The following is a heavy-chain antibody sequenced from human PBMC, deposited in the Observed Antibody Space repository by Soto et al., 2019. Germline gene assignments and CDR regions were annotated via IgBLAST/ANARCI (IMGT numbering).Heavy chain of an antibody. D-gene: IGHD4-17*01. CDR1: GGTFSSYA. Sequence: QVQLVQSGAEVKKPGSSVKVSCKASGGTFSSYAISWVREAPGQGLEWMGGIIPIFGTANYAQKFQGRVTITADESTSTAYMELSSLRSEDTAVYYCARGRGATVTLVGPFDYWGQGTLVTVSS. CDR2: IIPIFGTA. V-gene: IGHV1-69*12. CDR3: ARGRGATVTLVGPFDY. J-gene: IGHJ4*02.